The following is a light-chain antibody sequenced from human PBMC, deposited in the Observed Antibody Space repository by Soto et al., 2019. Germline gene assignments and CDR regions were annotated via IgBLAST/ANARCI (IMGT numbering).Light chain of an antibody. V-gene: IGLV1-40*01. CDR1: SSNIGAGYD. CDR2: GNS. CDR3: QSYDSSLSGSGV. Sequence: QSVLTQPPSVSGAPGQRVTISCNGSSSNIGAGYDVHWYQQLPGTAPKLLIYGNSNRPSGVPDRFSGSKSGTSASLAITGLQAEDEADYYGQSYDSSLSGSGVFGGGTKLTVL. J-gene: IGLJ2*01.